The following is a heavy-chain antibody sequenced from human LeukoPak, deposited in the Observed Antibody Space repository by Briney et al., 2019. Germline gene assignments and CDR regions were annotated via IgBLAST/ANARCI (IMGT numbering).Heavy chain of an antibody. V-gene: IGHV3-30*18. Sequence: PGGSLRLSCPASGFTFSSYAMSWVRQAPGKGLEWVAVISYDGSNKYYADSVKGRFTISRDNSKNTLYLQMNSLRAEDTAVYYCAKEGDYYDSSGYQYYFDYWGQGTLVTVSS. CDR1: GFTFSSYA. D-gene: IGHD3-22*01. CDR2: ISYDGSNK. CDR3: AKEGDYYDSSGYQYYFDY. J-gene: IGHJ4*02.